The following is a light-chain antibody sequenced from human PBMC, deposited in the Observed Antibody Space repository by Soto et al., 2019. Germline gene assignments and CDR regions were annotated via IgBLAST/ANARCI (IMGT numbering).Light chain of an antibody. CDR2: EVS. J-gene: IGLJ1*01. CDR1: SSDVGGYNY. V-gene: IGLV2-14*01. Sequence: QSVLTQPASVSGSPGQSITISCTGTSSDVGGYNYVSWYQQQSGKAPKLMIHEVSNRPSGVSNRFSGSKSGNTASLTISGLQAEDEADYYCSSYAGSSNVFGTGNKGTVL. CDR3: SSYAGSSNV.